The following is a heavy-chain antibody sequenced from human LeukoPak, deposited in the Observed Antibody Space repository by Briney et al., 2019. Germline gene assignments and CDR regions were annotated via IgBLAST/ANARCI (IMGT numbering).Heavy chain of an antibody. CDR1: GYTFTSYD. J-gene: IGHJ5*02. D-gene: IGHD3-10*01. V-gene: IGHV1-8*02. CDR3: ARAERRYYYGSGSFSWFDP. CDR2: MSPNSGNT. Sequence: GASVKVSCKASGYTFTSYDINWVRQATGQGLEWMGWMSPNSGNTGYAQKFQGRVTMTRNTSISTAYMELSSLRSEDTAEYYCARAERRYYYGSGSFSWFDPWGQGTLVTVSS.